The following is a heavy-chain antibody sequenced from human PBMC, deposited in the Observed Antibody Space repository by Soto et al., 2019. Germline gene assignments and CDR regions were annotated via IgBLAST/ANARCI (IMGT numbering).Heavy chain of an antibody. Sequence: QLQLVQSGAEVKKPGSSVKVSCKASGGTFSSYAISWVRQAPGQGLECMGGIIPIFGTANYAQKFQGRVTITADKSTSTACMELSSLRSEDTAVYYCASNARQWLAAANWFDPWGQGTLVTDSS. J-gene: IGHJ5*02. V-gene: IGHV1-69*06. CDR2: IIPIFGTA. D-gene: IGHD6-19*01. CDR3: ASNARQWLAAANWFDP. CDR1: GGTFSSYA.